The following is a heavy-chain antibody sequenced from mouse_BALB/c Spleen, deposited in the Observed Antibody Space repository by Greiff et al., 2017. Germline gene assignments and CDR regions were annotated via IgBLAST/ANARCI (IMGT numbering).Heavy chain of an antibody. Sequence: EVKVVESGGGLVKPGGSLKLSCAASGFTFSDYYMYWVRQTPEKRLEWVATISDGGSYTYYPDSVKGRFTISRDNAKNNLYLQMSSLKSEDTAMYYCARGDYGFAYWGQGTLVTVSA. CDR1: GFTFSDYY. D-gene: IGHD2-4*01. CDR3: ARGDYGFAY. V-gene: IGHV5-4*02. CDR2: ISDGGSYT. J-gene: IGHJ3*01.